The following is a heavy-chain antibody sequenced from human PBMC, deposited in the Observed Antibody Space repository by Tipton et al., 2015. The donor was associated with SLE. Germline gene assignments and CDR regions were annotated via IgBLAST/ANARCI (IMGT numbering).Heavy chain of an antibody. J-gene: IGHJ2*01. CDR3: ARAPWYPGYFDL. V-gene: IGHV4-59*11. CDR1: GGSISSHY. D-gene: IGHD2-15*01. Sequence: GLVKPSETLSLTCTVSGGSISSHYWSWIRQPPGKGLEWIGYIYYSGSTNYNPSLKSRVTISVDTSKNQFSLKLSSVTAADTAVYSCARAPWYPGYFDLWGRGTLVTVSS. CDR2: IYYSGST.